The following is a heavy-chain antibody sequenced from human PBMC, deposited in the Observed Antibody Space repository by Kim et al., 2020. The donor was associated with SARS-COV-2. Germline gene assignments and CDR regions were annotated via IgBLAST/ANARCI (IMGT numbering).Heavy chain of an antibody. Sequence: GGSLRLSCAASGFTFSSYWMSWVRQAPGKGLEWVANIKQDGSEKYDVDSVKGQFTISRDNAKNSLYLQMNSLRAEDTAVYYCASLYSSSWEFDYWGQGTLVTVSS. D-gene: IGHD6-13*01. V-gene: IGHV3-7*01. CDR2: IKQDGSEK. J-gene: IGHJ4*02. CDR1: GFTFSSYW. CDR3: ASLYSSSWEFDY.